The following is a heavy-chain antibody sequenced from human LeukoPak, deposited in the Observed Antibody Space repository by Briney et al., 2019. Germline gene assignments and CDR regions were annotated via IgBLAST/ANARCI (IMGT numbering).Heavy chain of an antibody. J-gene: IGHJ4*02. CDR3: ARLAMIVVVIPWYYFDY. Sequence: SETLSLTCAVYGGSFSGYYWSWIRQPPGKGLNGIGEINHSGSTNYNPSLKSRVTISVDTSKNQFSLKLSSVTAAAAAVYYCARLAMIVVVIPWYYFDYWGQGTLVTVSS. D-gene: IGHD3-22*01. V-gene: IGHV4-34*01. CDR2: INHSGST. CDR1: GGSFSGYY.